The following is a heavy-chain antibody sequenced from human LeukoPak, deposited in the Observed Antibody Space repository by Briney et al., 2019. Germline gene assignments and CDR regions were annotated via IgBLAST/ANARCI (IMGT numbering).Heavy chain of an antibody. CDR3: VKDRANWGHSGDY. J-gene: IGHJ4*02. Sequence: GGSLRLSCAASGFTFNNYAMTWVRQAPGKELEWVAAVSGSGATTYHGDSVKGRFSISRDNSKTTLYLQMNSLRVEDTAIYYCVKDRANWGHSGDYWGQGARVTVSS. V-gene: IGHV3-23*01. CDR2: VSGSGATT. D-gene: IGHD7-27*01. CDR1: GFTFNNYA.